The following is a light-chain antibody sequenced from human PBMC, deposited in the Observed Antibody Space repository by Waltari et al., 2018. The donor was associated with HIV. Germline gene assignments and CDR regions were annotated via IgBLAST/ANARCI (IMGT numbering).Light chain of an antibody. CDR1: QSVNSN. CDR3: HHYNNWRET. J-gene: IGKJ1*01. Sequence: EILMTQSPATLSVSTWERDTLPCRASQSVNSNLSWYQQKPGQTPRLLIYGKSTRATDIPVRFSGSGSGTEFTLTISSLQSEDFAVYYCHHYNNWRETFGQGTKVEIK. CDR2: GKS. V-gene: IGKV3-15*01.